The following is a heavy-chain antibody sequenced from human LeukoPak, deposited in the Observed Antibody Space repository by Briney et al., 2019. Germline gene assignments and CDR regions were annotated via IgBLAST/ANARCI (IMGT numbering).Heavy chain of an antibody. CDR2: IWYDGSNK. V-gene: IGHV3-33*01. CDR3: AREYYYDISGYFLDY. J-gene: IGHJ4*02. Sequence: GGSLRLSCAPSGFTFSSYGMHWVRQAPGKGLEWVAVIWYDGSNKYYADSVKGRFTISRDNSKNTLYLEMNSLRAEDTAVYYCAREYYYDISGYFLDYWGQGTLVTVSS. D-gene: IGHD3-22*01. CDR1: GFTFSSYG.